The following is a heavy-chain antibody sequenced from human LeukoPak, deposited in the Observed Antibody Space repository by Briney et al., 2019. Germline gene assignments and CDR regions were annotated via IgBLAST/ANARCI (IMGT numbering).Heavy chain of an antibody. V-gene: IGHV1-69*05. CDR1: GGTFSSYA. D-gene: IGHD1-26*01. CDR3: ARVFARGGEISGSYYYY. CDR2: IIPIFGTA. J-gene: IGHJ4*02. Sequence: EASVKVSCKASGGTFSSYAINWVRQPPGQGLEWMGVIIPIFGTANYAQKFQGRVTITTDESTSTAYMELSSLRSEDTAVYYCARVFARGGEISGSYYYYWGQGTLVTVSS.